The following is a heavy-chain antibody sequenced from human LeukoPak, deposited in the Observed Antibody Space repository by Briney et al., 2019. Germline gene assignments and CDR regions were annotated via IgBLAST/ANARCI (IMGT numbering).Heavy chain of an antibody. CDR3: AKDQLGLFER. CDR1: GFTFSSYA. Sequence: GGSLRLSCAASGFTFSSYAMTWVRQAPGKGLEWVSSISGSGGSTYYADSVKGRFTISRDNSKNTLYLQMNSLRAEDTAVYYCAKDQLGLFERWGQGTLVTVSS. CDR2: ISGSGGST. V-gene: IGHV3-23*01. D-gene: IGHD7-27*01. J-gene: IGHJ4*02.